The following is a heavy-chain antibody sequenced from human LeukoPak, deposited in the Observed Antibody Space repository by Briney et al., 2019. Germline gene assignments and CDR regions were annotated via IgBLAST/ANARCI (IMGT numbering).Heavy chain of an antibody. D-gene: IGHD1-26*01. CDR3: ARAGVGATLNFDY. V-gene: IGHV3-21*01. J-gene: IGHJ4*02. Sequence: GGSLRLSCAASGFTFSSYSMNWVRQAPGKGLEWVSSINSSSSYIYYADSVKGRFTISRDNAKNSLYLQMNSLRAEDTAVYYCARAGVGATLNFDYWGQGTLVTDSS. CDR2: INSSSSYI. CDR1: GFTFSSYS.